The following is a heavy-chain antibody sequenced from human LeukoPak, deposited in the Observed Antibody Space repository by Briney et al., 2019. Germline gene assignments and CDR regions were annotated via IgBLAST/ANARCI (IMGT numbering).Heavy chain of an antibody. Sequence: GGSLRLSCAASGFTFSSYGMHWVRQAPGKGLEWVAVIWYDGSNKYYADSVKGRFTISRDNSKNTLYLQMNSLRAEDTAVYYCARDGPGITGTISAIDYWGQGTLVTVSS. J-gene: IGHJ4*02. V-gene: IGHV3-33*01. D-gene: IGHD1-7*01. CDR3: ARDGPGITGTISAIDY. CDR2: IWYDGSNK. CDR1: GFTFSSYG.